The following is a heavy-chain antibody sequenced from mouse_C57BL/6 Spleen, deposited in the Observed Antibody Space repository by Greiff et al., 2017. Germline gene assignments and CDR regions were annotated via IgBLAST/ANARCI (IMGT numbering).Heavy chain of an antibody. CDR3: ARTGFWYFDV. Sequence: QVQLQQPGAELVRPGTSVKLSCKASGYTFTSYWMHWVKQRPGQGLEWIGVIDPSDSYTNYNQKFKGKATLTVDTSSSTAYMQLSNLTSEDSAVYYCARTGFWYFDVWGTGTTVTVSS. V-gene: IGHV1-59*01. J-gene: IGHJ1*03. CDR2: IDPSDSYT. CDR1: GYTFTSYW.